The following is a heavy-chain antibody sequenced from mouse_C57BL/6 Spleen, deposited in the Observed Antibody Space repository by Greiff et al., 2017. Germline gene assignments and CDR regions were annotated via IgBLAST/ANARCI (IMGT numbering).Heavy chain of an antibody. D-gene: IGHD2-14*01. CDR1: GFTFSDHG. V-gene: IGHV5-17*01. Sequence: VESGGGLVKPGGSLKPSCAASGFTFSDHGMPWVRQAPEKGLEWVAYISSGSSTIYYADKVKGRFTISRDNAKNTLFLQMTSLRSEDTAMYYCAKKVSGDWYFDVWGTGTTVTVSS. J-gene: IGHJ1*03. CDR2: ISSGSSTI. CDR3: AKKVSGDWYFDV.